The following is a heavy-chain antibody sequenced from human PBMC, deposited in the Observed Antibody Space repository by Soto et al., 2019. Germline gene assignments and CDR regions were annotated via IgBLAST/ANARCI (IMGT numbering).Heavy chain of an antibody. D-gene: IGHD2-15*01. J-gene: IGHJ3*02. CDR3: ARDIYGGNCCDAFDT. CDR1: GYTFTNYG. CDR2: ISPYTGKT. V-gene: IGHV1-18*03. Sequence: QAQLAQSGAEVKKPGASVNISCKASGYTFTNYGFIWVRQAPGHGLEWVGWISPYTGKTEYVQKFQGRFTMTRDKPTSTAYMELRSLRSDDMAVYYCARDIYGGNCCDAFDTWGRGTMVTVSS.